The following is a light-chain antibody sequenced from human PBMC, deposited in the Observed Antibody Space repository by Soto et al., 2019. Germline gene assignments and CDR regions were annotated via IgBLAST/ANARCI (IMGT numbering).Light chain of an antibody. CDR2: AAS. CDR1: QSVSSRY. J-gene: IGKJ2*01. Sequence: EIVLTQSPGTLSLSPGERATLSCRASQSVSSRYLVWYQQRPGQAPRLLIYAASSRATGIPDRFSGSGSGTDFTLTISRLEPEDFVVYYCQQYVNSLYTFGQGTKLEIK. V-gene: IGKV3-20*01. CDR3: QQYVNSLYT.